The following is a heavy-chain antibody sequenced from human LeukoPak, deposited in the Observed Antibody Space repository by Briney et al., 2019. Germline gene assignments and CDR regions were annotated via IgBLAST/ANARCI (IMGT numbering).Heavy chain of an antibody. D-gene: IGHD3-9*01. Sequence: SETLSLTCAVSGGSISSNYWWTWVRQPPGKGLEWIGEIYHSGSTNYNPSPKSRVTISIDKSKNHFSLKLSSVTAADTAVYYCARDYDVLTAYPPTQLFDPWGQGTLVTVSS. CDR2: IYHSGST. V-gene: IGHV4-4*02. J-gene: IGHJ5*02. CDR3: ARDYDVLTAYPPTQLFDP. CDR1: GGSISSNYW.